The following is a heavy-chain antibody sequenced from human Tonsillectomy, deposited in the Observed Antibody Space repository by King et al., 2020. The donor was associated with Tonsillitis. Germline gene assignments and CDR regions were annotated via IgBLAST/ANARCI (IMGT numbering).Heavy chain of an antibody. J-gene: IGHJ4*02. CDR2: IYPTDSDT. CDR1: GYSFTNYW. Sequence: AQLVQSGAEVKKPGESLKISCKASGYSFTNYWIAWVRQMPGKGLEWMGIIYPTDSDTGYNPSFQGQVTISADKSIGTAYLQWNSLKSSDTAIYYCARQGGYGGAVYFDYWGQGTLVTVSS. D-gene: IGHD4-23*01. CDR3: ARQGGYGGAVYFDY. V-gene: IGHV5-51*01.